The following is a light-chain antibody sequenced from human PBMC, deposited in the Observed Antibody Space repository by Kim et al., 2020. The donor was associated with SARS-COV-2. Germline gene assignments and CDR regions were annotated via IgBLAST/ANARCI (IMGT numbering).Light chain of an antibody. J-gene: IGLJ3*02. CDR1: SSDVCGYDH. CDR2: DVS. CDR3: SSYTSSTTWV. Sequence: GHSITISCTGSSSDVCGYDHVSWYQQHPAKVPKLMIYDVSKRPSGVSSRFSGSKSGNTASLTISGLLTEDEAVYYCSSYTSSTTWVFGGGTQLTVL. V-gene: IGLV2-14*03.